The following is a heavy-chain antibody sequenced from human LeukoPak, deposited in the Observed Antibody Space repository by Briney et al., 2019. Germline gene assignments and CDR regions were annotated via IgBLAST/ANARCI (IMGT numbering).Heavy chain of an antibody. D-gene: IGHD1-14*01. V-gene: IGHV3-7*01. Sequence: GGSLRLSCAASGFFFRIYSMSWVRQAPGKGLEWVANINQDAEGYYVDSVKGRFTISRDNAKNSLYLQMNSLRAEDTAVYYCARDAGRNLRRSMGPDDGFDIWGQGTMVTVSS. CDR3: ARDAGRNLRRSMGPDDGFDI. CDR1: GFFFRIYS. J-gene: IGHJ3*02. CDR2: INQDAEG.